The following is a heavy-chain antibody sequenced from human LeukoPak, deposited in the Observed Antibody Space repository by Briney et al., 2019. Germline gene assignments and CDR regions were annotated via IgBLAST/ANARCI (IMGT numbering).Heavy chain of an antibody. D-gene: IGHD3-10*01. Sequence: PSETLSLTCAVSGGSLSSTNWWNWVRQPPGKGLEWIGEIYHSGSTNYNPSLKSRVTISLDTSRTQFSLKLSSVTASDTAVYYCARLYGSLFDPWGQGTLVTVSS. CDR1: GGSLSSTNW. CDR2: IYHSGST. V-gene: IGHV4-4*02. CDR3: ARLYGSLFDP. J-gene: IGHJ5*02.